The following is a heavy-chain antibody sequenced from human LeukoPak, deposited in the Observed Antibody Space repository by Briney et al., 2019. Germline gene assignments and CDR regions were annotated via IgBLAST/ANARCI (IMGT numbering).Heavy chain of an antibody. CDR1: GYTFTSYD. V-gene: IGHV1-8*03. D-gene: IGHD3-10*01. J-gene: IGHJ4*02. Sequence: ASVKVSCKASGYTFTSYDINWVRQATGQGLEWMGWMNPNSGNTGYAQKFQGRVTITRNTSISTAYMELSSLTSEDTAIYYCARGVKRARTTSYYLDYWGQGTLVTVSS. CDR2: MNPNSGNT. CDR3: ARGVKRARTTSYYLDY.